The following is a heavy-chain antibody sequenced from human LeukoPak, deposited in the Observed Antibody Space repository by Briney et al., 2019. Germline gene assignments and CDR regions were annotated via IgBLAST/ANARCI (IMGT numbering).Heavy chain of an antibody. CDR2: ISYDGSNK. Sequence: PGGSLRLSCAASGFTFSSYAMHWVRQAPGKGLEWVAVISYDGSNKYYADSVKGRFTISRDNSKNTLYLQMNSLRAEDTAVYYCARDSAMAWGQGTLVTVSS. V-gene: IGHV3-30-3*01. CDR3: ARDSAMA. CDR1: GFTFSSYA. D-gene: IGHD5-18*01. J-gene: IGHJ5*02.